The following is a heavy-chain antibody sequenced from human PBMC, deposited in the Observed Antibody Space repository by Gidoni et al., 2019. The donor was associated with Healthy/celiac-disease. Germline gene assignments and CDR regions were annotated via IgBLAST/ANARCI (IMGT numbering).Heavy chain of an antibody. CDR3: ARRALYYYDSSGYYGLDY. J-gene: IGHJ4*02. D-gene: IGHD3-22*01. CDR1: GFTFSSYG. CDR2: IWYDGSNK. V-gene: IGHV3-33*01. Sequence: QVQLVESGGGVVQPGRSLRLSCAASGFTFSSYGMHWVRQAPGKGLVWVAVIWYDGSNKYYADSVKGRFTISRDNSKNTLYLQMNSLRAEDTAVYYCARRALYYYDSSGYYGLDYWGQGTLVTVSS.